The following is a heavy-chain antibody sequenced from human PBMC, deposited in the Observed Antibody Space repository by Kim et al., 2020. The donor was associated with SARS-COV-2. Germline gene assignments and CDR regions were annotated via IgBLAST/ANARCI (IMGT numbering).Heavy chain of an antibody. V-gene: IGHV4-4*02. D-gene: IGHD2-2*01. CDR3: ASEVHCSSTSCYAYYYGMDV. J-gene: IGHJ6*02. CDR2: IYHSGST. Sequence: SETLSLTCAVSGGSISSSNWWSWVRQPPGKGLEWIGEIYHSGSTNYNPSLKSRVTISVDKSKNQFSLKLSSVTAADTAVYYCASEVHCSSTSCYAYYYGMDVWGQGTTVTVSS. CDR1: GGSISSSNW.